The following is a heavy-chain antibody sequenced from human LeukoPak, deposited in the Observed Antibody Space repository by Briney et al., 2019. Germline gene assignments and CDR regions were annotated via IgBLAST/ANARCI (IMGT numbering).Heavy chain of an antibody. Sequence: ASVTVSCKASGYTFTGYYMHWVRQAPGQGLEWMGWINPYSCGTNYAQKFQGWVTMTRDTSISAAYMELSRLSSGDRAVYFCARAENYYGSGIHYPTRWVQGTLVSDCS. V-gene: IGHV1-2*04. CDR1: GYTFTGYY. D-gene: IGHD3-10*01. CDR2: INPYSCGT. CDR3: ARAENYYGSGIHYPTR. J-gene: IGHJ4*02.